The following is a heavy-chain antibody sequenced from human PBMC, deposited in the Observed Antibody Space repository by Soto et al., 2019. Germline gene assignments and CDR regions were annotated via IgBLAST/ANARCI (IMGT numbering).Heavy chain of an antibody. V-gene: IGHV4-30-4*01. CDR2: IYYSGST. D-gene: IGHD3-10*01. J-gene: IGHJ6*02. CDR3: ARELRFGEDFDGMAV. CDR1: GGSISSGDYY. Sequence: SETRSLTCTGSGGSISSGDYYWSWIRQPPGKGLGWIGHIYYSGSTYYNPPLKSRVTISVDTSKNQFSLKLRSVTAADTAVYDCARELRFGEDFDGMAVWGQGTTFT.